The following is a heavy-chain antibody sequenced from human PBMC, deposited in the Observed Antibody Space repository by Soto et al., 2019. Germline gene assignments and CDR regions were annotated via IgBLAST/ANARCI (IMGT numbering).Heavy chain of an antibody. Sequence: GALSLSCADSGFPFTNYWMNWVRQTPGKGLMWVSRISPDGSDVGYADSVEGRFTVSRDNAKNTLYLQMHSLRAEDTAMYYCACWGHIVPVAPSDFDRWGQGSLVT. CDR1: GFPFTNYW. V-gene: IGHV3-74*01. J-gene: IGHJ4*02. CDR2: ISPDGSDV. CDR3: ACWGHIVPVAPSDFDR. D-gene: IGHD2-8*02.